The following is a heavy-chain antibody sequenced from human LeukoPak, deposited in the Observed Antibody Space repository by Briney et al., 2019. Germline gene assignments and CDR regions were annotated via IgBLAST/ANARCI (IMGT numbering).Heavy chain of an antibody. CDR1: GYSIAHGFF. D-gene: IGHD2-15*01. V-gene: IGHV4-38-2*02. J-gene: IGHJ2*01. CDR2: LYHSGTT. Sequence: TSETLSLTCTVSGYSIAHGFFWAWIRQPPGGGREGMGSLYHSGTTYYNTSLKSRISTSVDTSKNQFSLKLRLVTAADTAVYYCARVEVPRDINDWYFDLWGRGTLVTVSS. CDR3: ARVEVPRDINDWYFDL.